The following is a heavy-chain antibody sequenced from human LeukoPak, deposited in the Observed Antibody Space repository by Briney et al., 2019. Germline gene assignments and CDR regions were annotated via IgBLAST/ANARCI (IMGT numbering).Heavy chain of an antibody. CDR3: ARRGGSPLGAFDI. J-gene: IGHJ3*02. CDR1: GGSISSYY. V-gene: IGHV4-59*01. CDR2: IYYTESP. D-gene: IGHD1-26*01. Sequence: RSSETLSLTCSVSGGSISSYYWSWIRQPPGRGLEWIGYIYYTESPKYNPSLKSRVTISVDTSKNQFSLKLSSVNAADTAVYYCARRGGSPLGAFDIWGQGTMVTVSS.